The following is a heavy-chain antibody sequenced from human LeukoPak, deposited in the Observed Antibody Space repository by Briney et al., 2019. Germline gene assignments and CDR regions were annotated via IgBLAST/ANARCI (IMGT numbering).Heavy chain of an antibody. Sequence: SETLSLTCTVSGGSISSYYWSWIRQPAGKGLEWIGRIYTSGSTNYNPSLKSRVTMSVDTSKNQFSLKLSSVTAADTAVYYCARETQWVYDSSGYSAFLYYYYYMDVWGKGTTVTISS. D-gene: IGHD3-22*01. CDR2: IYTSGST. V-gene: IGHV4-4*07. CDR1: GGSISSYY. CDR3: ARETQWVYDSSGYSAFLYYYYYMDV. J-gene: IGHJ6*03.